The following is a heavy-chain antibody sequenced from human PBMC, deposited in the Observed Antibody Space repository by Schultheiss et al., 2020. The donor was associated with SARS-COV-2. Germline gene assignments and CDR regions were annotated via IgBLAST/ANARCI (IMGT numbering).Heavy chain of an antibody. D-gene: IGHD6-13*01. V-gene: IGHV4-38-2*01. CDR3: ASLVLYSSSWHAEYFQH. CDR1: GYSISSGYY. J-gene: IGHJ1*01. CDR2: IYHSGST. Sequence: SETLSLTCAVSGYSISSGYYWGWIRQPPGKGLEWIGSIYHSGSTNYNPSLKSRVTISVDTSKNQFSLKLSSVTAADTAVYYCASLVLYSSSWHAEYFQHWGQGTLVTVSS.